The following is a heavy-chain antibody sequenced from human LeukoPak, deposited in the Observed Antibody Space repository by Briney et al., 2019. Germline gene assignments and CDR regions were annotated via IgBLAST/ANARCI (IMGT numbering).Heavy chain of an antibody. Sequence: SETPSLTCAVYGGSFSGYYWSWIRQPPGKGLEWIGEINHSGSTNYNPSLRSRVTISVDTSKNQFSLKLSSVTAADTAVYYCARDHEVSSSSFDYWGQGTLVTVSS. D-gene: IGHD6-6*01. V-gene: IGHV4-34*01. CDR1: GGSFSGYY. J-gene: IGHJ4*02. CDR3: ARDHEVSSSSFDY. CDR2: INHSGST.